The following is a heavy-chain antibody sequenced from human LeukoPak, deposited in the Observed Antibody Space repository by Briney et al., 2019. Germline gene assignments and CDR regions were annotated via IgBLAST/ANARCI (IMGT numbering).Heavy chain of an antibody. CDR3: AKEIFGGLLYIDY. J-gene: IGHJ4*02. Sequence: GGSLRLSCAASGFTFSGFSISWVRQAPGKGLEWVSAITDAVGSTHYADSVKGRFTISRDNSKNTVYLQMNSLRAEDMAVYYCAKEIFGGLLYIDYWGQGTLVTVSS. CDR1: GFTFSGFS. CDR2: ITDAVGST. D-gene: IGHD3-3*01. V-gene: IGHV3-23*01.